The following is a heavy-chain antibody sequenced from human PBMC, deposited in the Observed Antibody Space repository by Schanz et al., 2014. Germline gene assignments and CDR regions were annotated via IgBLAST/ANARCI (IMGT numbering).Heavy chain of an antibody. V-gene: IGHV3-11*01. CDR2: IGNGGVTI. D-gene: IGHD3-10*01. J-gene: IGHJ6*04. Sequence: VQLLESGGGLVQPGGSLRLSCTASGFPFSDYFMAWIRQPPGRGLEWVSYIGNGGVTIYYADSVKGRFTISRDNSKNALYLQMNSLRAEDTAVYYCAKDGPGGSGSYSADGGMDVWGKGTTVIVSS. CDR1: GFPFSDYF. CDR3: AKDGPGGSGSYSADGGMDV.